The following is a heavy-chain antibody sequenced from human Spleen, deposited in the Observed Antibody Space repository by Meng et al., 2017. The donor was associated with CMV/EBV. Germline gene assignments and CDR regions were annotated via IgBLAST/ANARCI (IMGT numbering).Heavy chain of an antibody. CDR1: GFTFDDFG. CDR3: ARGFDSRSYFAY. J-gene: IGHJ4*02. D-gene: IGHD3-22*01. CDR2: IHWNGDTT. Sequence: CAASGFTFDDFGMSWVRKATGKGLEGVSGIHWNGDTTGYADSVKGRFTISRDNAKNSVYLQMNSLRAEDTALYYCARGFDSRSYFAYWGQGTLVTVSS. V-gene: IGHV3-20*04.